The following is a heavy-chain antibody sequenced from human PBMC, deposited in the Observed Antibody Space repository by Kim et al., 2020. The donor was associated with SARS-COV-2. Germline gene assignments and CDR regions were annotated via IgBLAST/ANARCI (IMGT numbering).Heavy chain of an antibody. V-gene: IGHV3-23*01. CDR1: GFTFSSYA. D-gene: IGHD3-3*01. CDR3: AKDPASVLRFLEWFPDY. Sequence: GGSLRLSCAASGFTFSSYAMSWVRQAPGKGLEWVSAISGSGGSTYYADSVKGRFTISRDNSKNTLYLQMNSLRAEDTAVYYCAKDPASVLRFLEWFPDYWGQGTLVTVSS. J-gene: IGHJ4*02. CDR2: ISGSGGST.